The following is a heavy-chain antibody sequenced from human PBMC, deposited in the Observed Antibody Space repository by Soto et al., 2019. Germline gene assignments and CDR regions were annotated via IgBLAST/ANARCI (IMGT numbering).Heavy chain of an antibody. Sequence: GGSLRLSCAASGVTVCIYKMNWVCQTPGKGLEWVSSISSSSRHIYYADPVKGRFTISRDNDKNSLYLLMNSLRAEDTAVYHCARELKPNSELDYWGQGTLVTVSS. CDR1: GVTVCIYK. J-gene: IGHJ4*02. D-gene: IGHD1-1*01. CDR2: ISSSSRHI. CDR3: ARELKPNSELDY. V-gene: IGHV3-21*01.